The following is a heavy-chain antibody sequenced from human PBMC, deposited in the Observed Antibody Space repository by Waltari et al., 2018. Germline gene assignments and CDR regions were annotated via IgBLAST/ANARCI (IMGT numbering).Heavy chain of an antibody. D-gene: IGHD3-3*01. CDR3: AREGGVVIIDY. V-gene: IGHV4-38-2*02. CDR1: GYSISSGYY. J-gene: IGHJ4*02. Sequence: QVQLQESGPGLVKPSETLSLTCAVSGYSISSGYYWGWIRQPPGKGLEWIGSIYHSGSTYYNPSLKSRVTISVDTSKNQFSLKLSAVTAADTAVYYCAREGGVVIIDYWGQGTLVTVSS. CDR2: IYHSGST.